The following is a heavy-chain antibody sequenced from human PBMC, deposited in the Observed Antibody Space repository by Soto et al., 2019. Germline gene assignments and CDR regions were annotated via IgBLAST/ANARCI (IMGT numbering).Heavy chain of an antibody. CDR2: FDPEDGET. Sequence: ASVKVSCKVSGYTLTELSMHWVRQAPGKGLEWMGGFDPEDGETIYAQKFQGRVTMTEDTSTDTAYMELSSLRSEDTAVYYCASSSIAAHLFDYWGQGTLVTVSS. J-gene: IGHJ4*02. V-gene: IGHV1-24*01. CDR3: ASSSIAAHLFDY. CDR1: GYTLTELS. D-gene: IGHD6-6*01.